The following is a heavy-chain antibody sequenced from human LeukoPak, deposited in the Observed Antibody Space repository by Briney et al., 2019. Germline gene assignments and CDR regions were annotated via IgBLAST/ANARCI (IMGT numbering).Heavy chain of an antibody. CDR1: GFTFDDYA. J-gene: IGHJ4*02. CDR3: ARVDLYYGSGSYYPPDY. Sequence: GGSLRLPCAASGFTFDDYAMNWVRQAPGKGLEWVSSISSSSSYIYYADSVKGRFTISRDNAENSLYLQMNSLRAEDTAVYYCARVDLYYGSGSYYPPDYWGQGTLVTVSS. D-gene: IGHD3-10*01. V-gene: IGHV3-21*01. CDR2: ISSSSSYI.